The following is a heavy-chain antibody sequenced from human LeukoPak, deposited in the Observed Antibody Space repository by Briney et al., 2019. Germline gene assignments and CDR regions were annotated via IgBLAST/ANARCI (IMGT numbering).Heavy chain of an antibody. J-gene: IGHJ4*02. CDR1: GFTFDDYA. CDR3: AKDVHSSGWYYFDY. D-gene: IGHD6-19*01. V-gene: IGHV3-9*01. CDR2: ISWNSDTI. Sequence: GGSLRLSCAASGFTFDDYAMHWVRQAPGKGLEWASGISWNSDTIGYADSVKGRFTISRDNVKNSLYLQMNSLRAEDTALYYCAKDVHSSGWYYFDYWGQGTLVTVSS.